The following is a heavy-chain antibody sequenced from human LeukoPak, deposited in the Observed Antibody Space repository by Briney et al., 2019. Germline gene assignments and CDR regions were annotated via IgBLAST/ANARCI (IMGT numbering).Heavy chain of an antibody. CDR1: GYTFTGYY. D-gene: IGHD6-13*01. V-gene: IGHV1-2*02. J-gene: IGHJ4*02. CDR3: ARWCSSSCLDY. Sequence: GASVKVSCKASGYTFTGYYMHWVRQAPGQGLEWMGWINPNSGGTNNAQKFQGRVTMTRDTSISTAYMELSRLRSDDTAVYYCARWCSSSCLDYWGQGTLVTVSS. CDR2: INPNSGGT.